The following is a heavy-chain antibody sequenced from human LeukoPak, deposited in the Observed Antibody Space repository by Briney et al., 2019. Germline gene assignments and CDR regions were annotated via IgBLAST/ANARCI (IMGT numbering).Heavy chain of an antibody. J-gene: IGHJ5*02. CDR3: ARSSGVYNWFDP. CDR1: GYSFTSYW. CDR2: IYPGDSDT. Sequence: NPGESLKISCKGSGYSFTSYWIGWVRQTPGTGLELMWIIYPGDSDTRYSPSFQGQVTISADKSISTAYLQWSSLRASDTAMYYCARSSGVYNWFDPWGQGTLVTVSS. V-gene: IGHV5-51*01. D-gene: IGHD3-10*01.